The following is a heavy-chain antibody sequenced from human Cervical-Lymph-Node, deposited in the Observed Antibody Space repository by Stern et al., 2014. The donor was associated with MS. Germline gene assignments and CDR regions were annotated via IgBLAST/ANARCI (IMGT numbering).Heavy chain of an antibody. CDR1: GYTLTGLS. V-gene: IGHV1-24*01. Sequence: VQLVESGAEVKKPGASVKVSCKVSGYTLTGLSMHWVRQAPGKGLEWMGGFDPEDGETIYAQKFQGKVTMTEDTSTDTAYMELSSLRSEDTAVYYCATDGSDSSSWPFDLWGRGTLVTVSS. CDR2: FDPEDGET. D-gene: IGHD6-13*01. J-gene: IGHJ2*01. CDR3: ATDGSDSSSWPFDL.